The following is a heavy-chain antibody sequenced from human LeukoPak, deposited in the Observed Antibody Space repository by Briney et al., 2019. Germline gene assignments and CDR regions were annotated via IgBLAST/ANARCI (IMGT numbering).Heavy chain of an antibody. Sequence: GGSLRLSCAASGFTVGSNYMSWVRQAPGKGPEWVSVIYSGGTTYYADSVKGRFTISRDNSKNTLYLQMNSLRADDTAVYYCARDPTRGDYVWGSTWGQGTLVTVSS. V-gene: IGHV3-53*01. D-gene: IGHD3-16*01. J-gene: IGHJ5*02. CDR1: GFTVGSNY. CDR2: IYSGGTT. CDR3: ARDPTRGDYVWGST.